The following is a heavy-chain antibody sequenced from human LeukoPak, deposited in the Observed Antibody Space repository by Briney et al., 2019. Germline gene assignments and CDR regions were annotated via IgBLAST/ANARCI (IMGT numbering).Heavy chain of an antibody. D-gene: IGHD6-19*01. V-gene: IGHV3-23*01. J-gene: IGHJ6*02. CDR2: LNIGGGGT. CDR3: AKASGSSGHSFGYGMDV. CDR1: GFTFRNYA. Sequence: GASLRLSCVASGFTFRNYAMSWVRQAPGKGLEWASGLNIGGGGTDYADSVKGRVTISSDNSRNTVYLEMNSLRDEDTAVYYCAKASGSSGHSFGYGMDVWGQGTTVTVSS.